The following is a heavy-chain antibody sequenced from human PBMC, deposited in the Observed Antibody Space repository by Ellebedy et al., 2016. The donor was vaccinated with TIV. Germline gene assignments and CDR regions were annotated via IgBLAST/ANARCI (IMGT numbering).Heavy chain of an antibody. J-gene: IGHJ4*02. CDR1: GFTFSSYA. Sequence: ESLKISXAASGFTFSSYAISWVRQAPGKGLEWVSAISGSGGSTYYADSVKGRFTISRDNSKNTLYLQMNSLRAEDTAVYYCAKAVITMVRGVIRCGYFDYWGQGTLVNVSS. D-gene: IGHD3-10*01. CDR3: AKAVITMVRGVIRCGYFDY. CDR2: ISGSGGST. V-gene: IGHV3-23*01.